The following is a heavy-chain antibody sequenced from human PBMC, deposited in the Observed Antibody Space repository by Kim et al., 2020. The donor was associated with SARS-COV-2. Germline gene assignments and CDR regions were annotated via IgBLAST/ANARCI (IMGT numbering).Heavy chain of an antibody. J-gene: IGHJ3*02. D-gene: IGHD3-10*01. CDR3: AKCITVTNRAAFDI. Sequence: ADSVKGRLTISRDNSKNTLYLQMNSLRAEDTAVYYCAKCITVTNRAAFDIWGQGTMVTVSS. V-gene: IGHV3-30*02.